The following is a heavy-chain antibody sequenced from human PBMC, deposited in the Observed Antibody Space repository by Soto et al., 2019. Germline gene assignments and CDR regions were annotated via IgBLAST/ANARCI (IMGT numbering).Heavy chain of an antibody. D-gene: IGHD2-2*01. CDR1: GFTFSSYA. CDR2: TSGSSGST. J-gene: IGHJ3*02. Sequence: HPGGSLRLSCAASGFTFSSYAMSWVRQAPGKGLEWVSATSGSSGSTYNADPVKGRFTISRDNPKNTLYLQMTSLRAETTPVYSCAKDPHCSSTSCQGDDAFDIWGQGTMVTVSS. CDR3: AKDPHCSSTSCQGDDAFDI. V-gene: IGHV3-23*01.